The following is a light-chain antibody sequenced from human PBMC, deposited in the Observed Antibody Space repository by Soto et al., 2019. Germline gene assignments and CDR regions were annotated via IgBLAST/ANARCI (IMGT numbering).Light chain of an antibody. CDR3: CSYTSSSTYV. CDR1: SSDVGGYNY. CDR2: DVS. Sequence: QSALTQPASVSGSPGQSITISCTGTSSDVGGYNYVSWYQQHPGKAPKLMIYDVSNRPSGVSNRFSGSKSGNTASLTISGHQAEDEADYYCCSYTSSSTYVFGTGTKLTVL. J-gene: IGLJ1*01. V-gene: IGLV2-14*03.